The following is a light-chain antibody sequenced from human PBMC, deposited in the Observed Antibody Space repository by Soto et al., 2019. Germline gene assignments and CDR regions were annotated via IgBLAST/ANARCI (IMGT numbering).Light chain of an antibody. J-gene: IGLJ3*02. V-gene: IGLV3-21*02. CDR3: QVWDSSSDHPV. CDR1: NIGSKS. CDR2: DDS. Sequence: SYELTQPPSVSVAPGQTARINCGGNNIGSKSVHWYQQKPGQAPVLVVYDDSDLPSGIPERFSGSNSGNTATLTISRVEAGYEADYYCQVWDSSSDHPVVGGVTKLNVL.